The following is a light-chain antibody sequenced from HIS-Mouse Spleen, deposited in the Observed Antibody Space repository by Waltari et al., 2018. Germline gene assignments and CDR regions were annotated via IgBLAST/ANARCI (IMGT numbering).Light chain of an antibody. CDR2: EDS. CDR3: QSYDSSLSGSKWV. Sequence: SYELTQPPSVSVSPGQTARITCSGDALPKKYAYWYQQKSGQAPVLVIYEDSKRPSGIPGRFSGSSSGTMATLTISGAQVEDEADYYCQSYDSSLSGSKWVFGGGTKLTVL. J-gene: IGLJ3*02. CDR1: ALPKKY. V-gene: IGLV3-10*01.